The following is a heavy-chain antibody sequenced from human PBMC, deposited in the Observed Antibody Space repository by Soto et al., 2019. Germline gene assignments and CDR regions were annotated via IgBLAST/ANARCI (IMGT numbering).Heavy chain of an antibody. CDR2: INSDGSST. CDR1: GFTFSSYW. Sequence: EVQLVESGGGLVQPGGSLRLSCAASGFTFSSYWMHWVRQAPGKGLVWVSRINSDGSSTSYADSVKGRFTISRDNAKNTLYLQMNSLRAEDTAVYYCVRDRGWFGEVPFDYWGQGTLVTVSS. D-gene: IGHD3-10*01. J-gene: IGHJ4*02. CDR3: VRDRGWFGEVPFDY. V-gene: IGHV3-74*01.